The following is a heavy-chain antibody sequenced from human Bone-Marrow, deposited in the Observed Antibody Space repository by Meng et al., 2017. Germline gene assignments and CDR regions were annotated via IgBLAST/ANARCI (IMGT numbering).Heavy chain of an antibody. D-gene: IGHD3-10*01. CDR3: AKDFPGGFGEPIDY. CDR2: ISGGGGST. V-gene: IGHV3-23*01. Sequence: VPVCDSVGLRVQPVAALRLACAASGVTLRRHAMSWARRAPGKGGEWVSAISGGGGSTYYADSVKGRFTISRENSKNTLYLQMNSLRAEDTAVYYCAKDFPGGFGEPIDYWGQGTLVTVSS. CDR1: GVTLRRHA. J-gene: IGHJ4*02.